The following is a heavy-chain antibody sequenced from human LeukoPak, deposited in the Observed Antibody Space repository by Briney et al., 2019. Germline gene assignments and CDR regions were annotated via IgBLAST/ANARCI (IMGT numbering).Heavy chain of an antibody. Sequence: PGGSLRLSCAASGFTFSSYAMSWVRQAPGKGLEWVSSISSSSSYIYYADSVKGRFTISRDNAKNSLYLQMNSLRAEDTAVYYCARDHSGYDRKNYYYGMDVWGQGTTVTVSS. CDR3: ARDHSGYDRKNYYYGMDV. J-gene: IGHJ6*02. V-gene: IGHV3-21*01. D-gene: IGHD5-12*01. CDR2: ISSSSSYI. CDR1: GFTFSSYA.